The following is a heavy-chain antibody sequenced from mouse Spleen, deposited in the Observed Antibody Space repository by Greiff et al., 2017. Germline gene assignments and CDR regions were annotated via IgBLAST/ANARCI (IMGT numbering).Heavy chain of an antibody. CDR1: GFTFSSYA. CDR2: ISSGGSYT. CDR3: ARRGTTVVAGAMDD. V-gene: IGHV5-9-1*01. D-gene: IGHD1-1*01. Sequence: EVKLVESGGGLVKPGGSLKLSCAASGFTFSSYAMSWVRPTPEKRLEWVATISSGGSYTYYPDSVKGRFTISRDNTKNTLYLQMSSLRSEDTAMYYCARRGTTVVAGAMDDWGQGTSVTVSS. J-gene: IGHJ4*01.